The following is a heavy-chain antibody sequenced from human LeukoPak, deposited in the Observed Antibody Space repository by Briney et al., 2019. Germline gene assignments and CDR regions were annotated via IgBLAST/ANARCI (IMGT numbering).Heavy chain of an antibody. J-gene: IGHJ4*02. V-gene: IGHV3-33*01. CDR2: IWYVGSNK. Sequence: PGGSLRLSCAASGVTFSSYGMHWVRQAPGKGLEWGAVIWYVGSNKYYADSVRGGFTISRDNSKNTLYLQMNSLRAEDTAVYYCARGVYDILTGYLTYFDYWGQGTLVTVSS. CDR1: GVTFSSYG. CDR3: ARGVYDILTGYLTYFDY. D-gene: IGHD3-9*01.